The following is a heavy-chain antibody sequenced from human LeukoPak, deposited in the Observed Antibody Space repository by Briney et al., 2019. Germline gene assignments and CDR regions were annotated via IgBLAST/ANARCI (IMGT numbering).Heavy chain of an antibody. D-gene: IGHD4-17*01. J-gene: IGHJ6*03. V-gene: IGHV4-61*02. CDR1: GGSISSGSYY. CDR2: IYTSGST. CDR3: ARGYGDCYYYMDV. Sequence: KTSETLSLTCTVSGGSISSGSYYWSWIRQPAGKGLEWIGRIYTSGSTNYNPSLKSRVTISVDTSKNQFSLKLSSVTAADTAVYYCARGYGDCYYYMDVWGKGTTVTISS.